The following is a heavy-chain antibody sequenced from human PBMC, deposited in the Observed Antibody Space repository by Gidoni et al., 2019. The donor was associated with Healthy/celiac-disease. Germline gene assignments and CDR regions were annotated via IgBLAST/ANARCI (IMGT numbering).Heavy chain of an antibody. V-gene: IGHV3-23*01. Sequence: EVQLLESGGGLVQPGGSMRRSCAASGFTFRSYDMSCVRQAPGKGLEWVSAISGSGGSTYYADSVKGRFTISRYNSKNTLYLQMNSLRAEDTAVYYCAKGPMGDPGTRDREDWGQGTLVTVSS. D-gene: IGHD1-7*01. CDR3: AKGPMGDPGTRDRED. CDR2: ISGSGGST. J-gene: IGHJ4*02. CDR1: GFTFRSYD.